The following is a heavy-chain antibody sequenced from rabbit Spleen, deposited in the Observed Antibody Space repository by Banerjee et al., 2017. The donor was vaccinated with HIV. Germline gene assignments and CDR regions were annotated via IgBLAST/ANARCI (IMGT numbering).Heavy chain of an antibody. CDR3: ARNANGGWDL. CDR2: IYPVFGIT. Sequence: QEQLVESGGGLVQPGGSLTLSCKGSGIDLRSIAMSWVRQAPGKGLEWIGDIYPVFGITNYANGVKGRFTISSDNAQNTVDLQMNSLSPADTDTDFCARNANGGWDLWGQGTLVTVS. D-gene: IGHD4-1*01. CDR1: GIDLRSIA. V-gene: IGHV1S47*01. J-gene: IGHJ4*01.